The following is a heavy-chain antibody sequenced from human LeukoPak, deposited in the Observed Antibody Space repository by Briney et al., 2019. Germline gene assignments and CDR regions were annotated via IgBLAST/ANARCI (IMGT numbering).Heavy chain of an antibody. D-gene: IGHD2-8*01. CDR1: GFTLSNYR. V-gene: IGHV3-21*01. CDR2: ISSSSSYI. J-gene: IGHJ3*01. CDR3: ARVLLGVGGGFDV. Sequence: KSGGSLRLSCAASGFTLSNYRLNWVRQAPGKGLEWVSFISSSSSYIYYADSVKGRFTISRDNAKNSLYLQMNSLRAEDTAVYYCARVLLGVGGGFDVWGQGTMVTVSS.